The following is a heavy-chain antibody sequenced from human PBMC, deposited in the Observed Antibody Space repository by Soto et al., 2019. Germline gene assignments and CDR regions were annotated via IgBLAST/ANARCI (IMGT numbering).Heavy chain of an antibody. CDR3: ARYNGDYVGYYYYGMDV. CDR2: INPDGSTI. J-gene: IGHJ6*02. V-gene: IGHV3-74*01. Sequence: LRLSCAASGFTFRSYWMHWVRQAPGKGLVWVSRINPDGSTIYYADSVKGRFTISRDNAKNSLYLQMNSLRAEDTAVYYCARYNGDYVGYYYYGMDVWGQGTTVTVSS. CDR1: GFTFRSYW. D-gene: IGHD4-17*01.